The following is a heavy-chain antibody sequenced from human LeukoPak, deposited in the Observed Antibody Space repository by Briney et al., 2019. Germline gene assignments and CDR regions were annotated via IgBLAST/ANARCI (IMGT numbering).Heavy chain of an antibody. CDR2: INPTGTST. V-gene: IGHV1-46*01. D-gene: IGHD6-13*01. J-gene: IGHJ4*02. Sequence: ASVKVSCKASGYSFTSKYMHWVRQAPGQGLEWVGLINPTGTSTTYAQKFQGRVTMTRDMSTTADYMELSSLRSEDTAVYYCAKDRGRAASFDYWGQGILVTVSS. CDR3: AKDRGRAASFDY. CDR1: GYSFTSKY.